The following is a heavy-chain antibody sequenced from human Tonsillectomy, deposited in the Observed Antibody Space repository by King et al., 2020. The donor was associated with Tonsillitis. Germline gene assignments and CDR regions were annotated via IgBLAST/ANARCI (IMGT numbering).Heavy chain of an antibody. V-gene: IGHV1-18*04. CDR2: ISAYNGNT. CDR1: GYTFTSYG. Sequence: VQLVESGAEVKKPGASVKVSCKASGYTFTSYGISWVRQAPGQGLEWMGWISAYNGNTNYAQKLQGRVTMTTDTSTRPAYMELRSLRSDDTAVYYCARDWGIYYYDSSGYWGPYYFDYWGQGTLVTVSS. CDR3: ARDWGIYYYDSSGYWGPYYFDY. D-gene: IGHD3-22*01. J-gene: IGHJ4*02.